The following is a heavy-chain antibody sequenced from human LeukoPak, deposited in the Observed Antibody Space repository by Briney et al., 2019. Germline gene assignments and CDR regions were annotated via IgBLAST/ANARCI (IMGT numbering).Heavy chain of an antibody. Sequence: ASVRVSCKASGYAFTGYYMHWVRQAPGQGLEWMGRINPNSGGTNYAQKFQDRVTMTRDTSISTVYMELSRLRSDDTAVYYCARSPDILTGEKFDYWGQGTLVTVSS. V-gene: IGHV1-2*06. D-gene: IGHD3-9*01. CDR2: INPNSGGT. CDR3: ARSPDILTGEKFDY. J-gene: IGHJ4*02. CDR1: GYAFTGYY.